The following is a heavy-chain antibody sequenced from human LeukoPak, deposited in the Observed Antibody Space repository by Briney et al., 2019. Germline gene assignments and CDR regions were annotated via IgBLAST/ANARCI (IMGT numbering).Heavy chain of an antibody. CDR1: GYTFTSYG. J-gene: IGHJ4*02. Sequence: ASVKVSCKASGYTFTSYGISWVRQAPGQGLEWMGWISAYNGNTNYAQKLQGRVTMTTGTSTSTAYMELRSLRSDDTAVYYCARDRGRQQLVREFDYWGQGTLSPSPQ. CDR3: ARDRGRQQLVREFDY. V-gene: IGHV1-18*01. D-gene: IGHD6-13*01. CDR2: ISAYNGNT.